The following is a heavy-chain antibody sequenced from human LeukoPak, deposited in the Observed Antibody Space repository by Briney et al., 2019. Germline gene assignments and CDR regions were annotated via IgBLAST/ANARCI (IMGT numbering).Heavy chain of an antibody. J-gene: IGHJ4*02. Sequence: GESLKISCKISGYTLTNNWIGWVRQVPGKGLEWMGIIYPGDSDTRYSPSFQGQVTISAAKSISTAYLQWSTLKASDTAMYYCARQGSYCSTTSCLGGFDYWGQGTLVTVSS. CDR1: GYTLTNNW. CDR3: ARQGSYCSTTSCLGGFDY. CDR2: IYPGDSDT. V-gene: IGHV5-51*01. D-gene: IGHD2-2*01.